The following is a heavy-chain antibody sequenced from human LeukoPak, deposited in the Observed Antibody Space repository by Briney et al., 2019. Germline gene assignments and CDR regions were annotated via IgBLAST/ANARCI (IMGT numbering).Heavy chain of an antibody. J-gene: IGHJ4*02. CDR2: IRYDGSNK. V-gene: IGHV3-30*02. CDR3: AKVDDFWSGYYEKELAY. Sequence: GVSLRLSCAASGFTFSSYVMHWVRQAPGKGLEWVAFIRYDGSNKYYAESVKGRFTISRDNSKNTLYPQMNSLRAEDTAVYYCAKVDDFWSGYYEKELAYWGQGTLVTVSS. D-gene: IGHD3-3*01. CDR1: GFTFSSYV.